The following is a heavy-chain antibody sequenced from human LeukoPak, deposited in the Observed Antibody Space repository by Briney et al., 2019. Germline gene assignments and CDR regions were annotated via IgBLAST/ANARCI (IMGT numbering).Heavy chain of an antibody. D-gene: IGHD6-19*01. CDR2: ILSSGSTI. CDR1: GFTFSSYG. Sequence: GGSLRLSCAASGFTFSSYGMHWVRQAPGKGLEWVSYILSSGSTIYYADSVKGRFTISRDNAKNSLYLQMNSRRAEDTAVYYCARGGSGWTWGQGTLVTVSS. CDR3: ARGGSGWT. V-gene: IGHV3-48*04. J-gene: IGHJ5*02.